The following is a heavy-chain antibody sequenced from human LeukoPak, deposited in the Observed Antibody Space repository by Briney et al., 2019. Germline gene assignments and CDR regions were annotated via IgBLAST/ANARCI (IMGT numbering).Heavy chain of an antibody. CDR1: GYTFTSYD. J-gene: IGHJ3*02. CDR3: ARDSSGYYYDAFDI. Sequence: ASVKVSCKASGYTFTSYDINWVRQATGQGLEWMGWMNPNSGNTGYAQKFQGRVTMTRNTSISTAYMELSSLRSEDTAVYYCARDSSGYYYDAFDIWGQGTMVAVSS. D-gene: IGHD3-22*01. V-gene: IGHV1-8*01. CDR2: MNPNSGNT.